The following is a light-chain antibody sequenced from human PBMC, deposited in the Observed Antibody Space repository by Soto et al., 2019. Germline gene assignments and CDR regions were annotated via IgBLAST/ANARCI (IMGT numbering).Light chain of an antibody. Sequence: QSVLTQPPSASGNPRQSVTNSCSGSSSNVGGNPVNWYQHVPTTAPKLLIYTNTQRPSGVPDRFSGSKSGTSASLAISGLQSEDEADYYCVSLDDSLNGPVFGPGPKVTVL. J-gene: IGLJ1*01. CDR3: VSLDDSLNGPV. V-gene: IGLV1-44*01. CDR2: TNT. CDR1: SSNVGGNP.